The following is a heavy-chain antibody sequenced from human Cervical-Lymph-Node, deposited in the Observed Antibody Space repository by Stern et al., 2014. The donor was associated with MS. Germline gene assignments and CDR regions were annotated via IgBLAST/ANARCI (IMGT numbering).Heavy chain of an antibody. CDR2: IIPIFGTA. V-gene: IGHV1-69*01. CDR3: ARERGGYDSSGYYSYYFDY. J-gene: IGHJ4*02. D-gene: IGHD3-22*01. CDR1: GGTFSSYA. Sequence: QMQLVQSGAEVKKPGSSVKVSCKASGGTFSSYAISWVRQAPGQGLEWMGGIIPIFGTANYAQKFQGRVTITADESTSTAYMELSSLRSEDTAVYYCARERGGYDSSGYYSYYFDYWGQGTLVTVSS.